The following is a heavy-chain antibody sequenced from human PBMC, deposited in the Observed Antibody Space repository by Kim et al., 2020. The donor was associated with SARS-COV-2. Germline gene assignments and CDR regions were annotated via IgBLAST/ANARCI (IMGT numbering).Heavy chain of an antibody. J-gene: IGHJ2*01. CDR3: AREPGYSSSWFYWYFDR. Sequence: VKGRLTIARDNAKNTLDLQMNSLRAEDTAVYYCAREPGYSSSWFYWYFDRWGRGTLVTVSS. V-gene: IGHV3-30*07. D-gene: IGHD6-13*01.